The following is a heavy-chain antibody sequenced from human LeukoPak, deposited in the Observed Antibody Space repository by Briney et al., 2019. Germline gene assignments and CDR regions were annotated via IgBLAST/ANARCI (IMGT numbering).Heavy chain of an antibody. Sequence: GGSLRLSCAASGFTFSSYAMHWVRQAPGKGLEGVAVISYDGSNKYYADSVKGRFTISRDNSKNTLYLQMNSLRAEDTAVYYCARAVAGTHWLDPWGQGALVTVSS. V-gene: IGHV3-30-3*01. J-gene: IGHJ5*02. CDR1: GFTFSSYA. D-gene: IGHD6-19*01. CDR3: ARAVAGTHWLDP. CDR2: ISYDGSNK.